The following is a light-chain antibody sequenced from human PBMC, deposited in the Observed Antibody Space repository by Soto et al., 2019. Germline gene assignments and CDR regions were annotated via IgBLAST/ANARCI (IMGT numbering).Light chain of an antibody. V-gene: IGKV3-15*01. CDR1: QSVSSN. Sequence: EIVMTQSPATPSVSPGERATLSCRASQSVSSNLAWYQQKPGQAPRLLIYGASTRATGIPARFSGSVSGTEGTITISSLKSEDGSVYYGQQYNNWMWTFGQGTKVDIK. J-gene: IGKJ1*01. CDR3: QQYNNWMWT. CDR2: GAS.